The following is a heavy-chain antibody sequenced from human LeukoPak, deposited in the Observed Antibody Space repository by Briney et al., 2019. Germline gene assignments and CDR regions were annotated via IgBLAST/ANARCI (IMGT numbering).Heavy chain of an antibody. CDR1: GFTLSNHW. CDR3: ARWEIRGTAHQLDY. Sequence: GGSLRLSCAASGFTLSNHWMTWVRQAPGKGLEWVANIKQDGSEKYYVDSVKGRFAISRDNAKNSMYLQMNSLRAEDTAVYYCARWEIRGTAHQLDYWGQGTLVTVSS. CDR2: IKQDGSEK. V-gene: IGHV3-7*01. J-gene: IGHJ4*02. D-gene: IGHD1-7*01.